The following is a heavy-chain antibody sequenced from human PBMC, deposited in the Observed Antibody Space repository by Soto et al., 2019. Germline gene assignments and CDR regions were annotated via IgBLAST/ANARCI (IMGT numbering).Heavy chain of an antibody. D-gene: IGHD2-21*02. V-gene: IGHV4-59*01. J-gene: IGHJ4*02. CDR2: VYYSGST. CDR3: ARRWGVTLDY. CDR1: GGSISSYY. Sequence: QVQLQESGPGLVKPSETLSLTCTVSGGSISSYYWSWIRQPPGKGLEWIGYVYYSGSTNYNPSLKSRVTISVDTSKNQFPLKLSSVTAADTAVYYCARRWGVTLDYWGQGTLVTVSS.